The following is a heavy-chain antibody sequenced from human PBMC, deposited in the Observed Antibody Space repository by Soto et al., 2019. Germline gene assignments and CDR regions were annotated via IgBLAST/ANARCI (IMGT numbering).Heavy chain of an antibody. CDR2: VIPIFGTA. CDR3: ARGVVRTYYDFWSGYHETYYYYGMDV. V-gene: IGHV1-69*13. D-gene: IGHD3-3*01. CDR1: GGTFNSYA. J-gene: IGHJ6*02. Sequence: VKVSCKASGGTFNSYAISWVRQAPGQGLEWMGGVIPIFGTANYAQKFQGRVTITADESTSTAYMELSSLRSEDTAVYYCARGVVRTYYDFWSGYHETYYYYGMDVWGQGTTVTVSS.